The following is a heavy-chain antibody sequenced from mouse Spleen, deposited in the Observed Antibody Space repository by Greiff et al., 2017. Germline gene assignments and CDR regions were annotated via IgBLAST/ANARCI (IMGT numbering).Heavy chain of an antibody. D-gene: IGHD2-4*01. CDR2: ISSGSSTI. Sequence: EVKLVESGGGLVKPGGSLKLSCAASGFTFSDYGMHWVRQAPEKGLEWVAYISSGSSTIYYADTVKGRFTISRDNAKNTLFLQMTSLRSEDTAMYYCARQYDYYFDYWGQGTTLTVSS. CDR3: ARQYDYYFDY. V-gene: IGHV5-17*01. CDR1: GFTFSDYG. J-gene: IGHJ2*01.